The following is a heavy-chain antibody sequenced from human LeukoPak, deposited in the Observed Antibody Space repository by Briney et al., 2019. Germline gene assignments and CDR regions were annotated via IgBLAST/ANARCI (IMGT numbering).Heavy chain of an antibody. CDR3: ARDTAAAGTDY. CDR1: GGSMSSYY. V-gene: IGHV4-59*12. CDR2: IYYSGST. J-gene: IGHJ4*02. Sequence: SETLSLTCTVSGGSMSSYYWSWIRQPPGKGLEWIGYIYYSGSTNYNPSLKSRVTMSVDTSKNQFSLKLSSVTAADTAVYYCARDTAAAGTDYWGQGTLSPSPQ. D-gene: IGHD6-13*01.